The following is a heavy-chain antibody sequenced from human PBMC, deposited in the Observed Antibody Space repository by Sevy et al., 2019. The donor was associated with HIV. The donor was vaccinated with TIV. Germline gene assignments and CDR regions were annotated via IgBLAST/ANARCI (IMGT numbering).Heavy chain of an antibody. J-gene: IGHJ4*02. V-gene: IGHV3-23*01. CDR3: ATDARDGYNLGTFFDY. CDR2: ISGSGGST. D-gene: IGHD5-12*01. Sequence: GGSLRLSCAASGFTFSSYAMSWVRQAPGKGLEWVSAISGSGGSTYYADSVKGRFTISRDNSKNTLYLQMNSLRAEDTAVYYCATDARDGYNLGTFFDYWGQGTLVTVSS. CDR1: GFTFSSYA.